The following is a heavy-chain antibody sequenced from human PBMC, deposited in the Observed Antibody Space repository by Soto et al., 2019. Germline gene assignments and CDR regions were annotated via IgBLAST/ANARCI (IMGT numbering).Heavy chain of an antibody. CDR3: ARDRRHSSGLLDN. J-gene: IGHJ4*02. CDR1: GDTFSSYG. Sequence: QVQLVQSGAEVKKPGSSVKVSCKASGDTFSSYGITWVRQAPGQGLEWVGGIIPLLNTRNYAQNLQGRVTMTVDTSTTTVYMELSRLRSEDTAVYYCARDRRHSSGLLDNWGQGALVTVSS. CDR2: IIPLLNTR. D-gene: IGHD3-22*01. V-gene: IGHV1-69*06.